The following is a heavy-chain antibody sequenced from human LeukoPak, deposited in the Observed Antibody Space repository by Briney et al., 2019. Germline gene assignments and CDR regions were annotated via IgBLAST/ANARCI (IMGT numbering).Heavy chain of an antibody. Sequence: PGGSLRLSCAASGFTFSSYSMNWVRQAPGKGLEWVSSISSSSSYIYYADSVKGRFTISRDNAKNSLYLQMNSLRAEDTAVYYCAKSRSTSCYTSGYWGQGTLVTVSS. CDR1: GFTFSSYS. J-gene: IGHJ4*02. CDR2: ISSSSSYI. D-gene: IGHD2-2*02. V-gene: IGHV3-21*04. CDR3: AKSRSTSCYTSGY.